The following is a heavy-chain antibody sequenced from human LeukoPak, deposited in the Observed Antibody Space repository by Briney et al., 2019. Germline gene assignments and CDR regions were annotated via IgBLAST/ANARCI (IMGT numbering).Heavy chain of an antibody. V-gene: IGHV1-46*01. Sequence: ASVKVSCKASGYTFTSYYMHWVRQAPGQGLEWMGIINPSGGSTSYAQKFQGRVTMTRDMSTSTVYMELSSLRSEDTAVYYCARRDNWGWGRSGYMDVWGKGTTVTVSS. CDR2: INPSGGST. D-gene: IGHD7-27*01. CDR1: GYTFTSYY. CDR3: ARRDNWGWGRSGYMDV. J-gene: IGHJ6*03.